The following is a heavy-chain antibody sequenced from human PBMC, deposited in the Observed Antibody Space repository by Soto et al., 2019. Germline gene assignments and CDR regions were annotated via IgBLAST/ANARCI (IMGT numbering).Heavy chain of an antibody. D-gene: IGHD3-16*01. CDR1: ECTFSASP. Sequence: WGSLRLSCPAPECTFSASPRGWVRQAPGKGLKWVSSIIPSGYSTYYADSVNGRFTISRDTSKNTLYLKTNSLRAEATAMYYCAKMGRDAYKPIDSWGQGSLVTVSS. CDR3: AKMGRDAYKPIDS. V-gene: IGHV3-23*01. CDR2: IIPSGYST. J-gene: IGHJ4*02.